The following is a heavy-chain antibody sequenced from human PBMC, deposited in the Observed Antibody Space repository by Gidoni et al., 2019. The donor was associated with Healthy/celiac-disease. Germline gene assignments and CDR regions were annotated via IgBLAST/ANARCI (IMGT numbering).Heavy chain of an antibody. V-gene: IGHV3-23*01. CDR2: ISGSGGST. D-gene: IGHD2-15*01. CDR1: GITFSSYA. Sequence: EVQLLESGGGLVQPGGSLRTSCAASGITFSSYAMSWVRQAPGKGLEGVSAISGSGGSTYYADAVKGRFTISRDNSKNTLYLQMNSLRAEDTAVYYCAKYKGYCSGGSCYYFDYWGQGTLVTVSS. CDR3: AKYKGYCSGGSCYYFDY. J-gene: IGHJ4*02.